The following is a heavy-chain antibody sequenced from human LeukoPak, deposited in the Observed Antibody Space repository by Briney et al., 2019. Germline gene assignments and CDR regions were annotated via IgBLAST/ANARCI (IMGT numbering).Heavy chain of an antibody. CDR3: ATWGSGFPAPYFDY. Sequence: PGGSLRLSCAASGFTFSSYAMSWVRQAPGKGLEWVSAISGSGGSTYYADSVKGRFTISRDNSKNTLYLQMNSLRAEDTAVYYCATWGSGFPAPYFDYWGQGTLVTVPS. CDR2: ISGSGGST. V-gene: IGHV3-23*01. D-gene: IGHD6-19*01. CDR1: GFTFSSYA. J-gene: IGHJ4*02.